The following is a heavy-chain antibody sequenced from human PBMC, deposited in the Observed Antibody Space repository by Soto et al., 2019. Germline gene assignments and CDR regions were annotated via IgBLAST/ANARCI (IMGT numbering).Heavy chain of an antibody. Sequence: GASVKVSCKASGYPLTAKYLHWVRQAPGQGLEWMGWINPSSGGTKEAQKFRGRVTMTRDTSISAAYMELSRLTSDDTAAYYCAKGGSSWTEWFDPWGQGTLVTVSS. CDR3: AKGGSSWTEWFDP. CDR1: GYPLTAKY. D-gene: IGHD6-13*01. J-gene: IGHJ5*02. V-gene: IGHV1-2*02. CDR2: INPSSGGT.